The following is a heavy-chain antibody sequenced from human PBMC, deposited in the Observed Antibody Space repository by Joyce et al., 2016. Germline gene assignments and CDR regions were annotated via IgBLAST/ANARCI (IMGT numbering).Heavy chain of an antibody. Sequence: QLHLQESGPGLVKPWETLSLTCTVSGGSVSSSTYWGWFRQPPGKGLEWIGTMYYGGGTNYNPSRKSRLTMSVDTAKYQFSLKLSSVTAADTAVYYCASGYDSARVDYWAQGTLVTVSS. D-gene: IGHD3-22*01. J-gene: IGHJ4*02. CDR3: ASGYDSARVDY. CDR2: MYYGGGT. CDR1: GGSVSSSTY. V-gene: IGHV4-39*01.